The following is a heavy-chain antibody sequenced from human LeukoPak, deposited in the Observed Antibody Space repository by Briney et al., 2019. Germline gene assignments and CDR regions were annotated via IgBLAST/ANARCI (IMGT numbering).Heavy chain of an antibody. Sequence: PSETVSLTCTVSGGSISSYYWSWIRQPPGKGRGWIGYIYYSGSTNYNPSLKSRVTISVDTSKNQFPLKLSSVTAAETAVYYCARDSYSNRPPHIVFDPWGQGSLVTVSS. CDR2: IYYSGST. V-gene: IGHV4-59*01. CDR1: GGSISSYY. J-gene: IGHJ5*02. D-gene: IGHD2-21*01. CDR3: ARDSYSNRPPHIVFDP.